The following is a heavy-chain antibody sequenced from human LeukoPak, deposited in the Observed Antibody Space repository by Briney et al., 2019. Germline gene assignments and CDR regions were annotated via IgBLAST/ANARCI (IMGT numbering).Heavy chain of an antibody. CDR2: INHSGST. Sequence: SETLSLTCAVYGGSFSGYYWSWIRQPPGKGLEWIGEINHSGSTNYNPSLKSRVTISVDTSKNQFSLKLSSVTAADTAVYYCARVSPAMVRKYYFDYWGQGTLVTVSS. CDR1: GGSFSGYY. J-gene: IGHJ4*02. CDR3: ARVSPAMVRKYYFDY. D-gene: IGHD5-18*01. V-gene: IGHV4-34*01.